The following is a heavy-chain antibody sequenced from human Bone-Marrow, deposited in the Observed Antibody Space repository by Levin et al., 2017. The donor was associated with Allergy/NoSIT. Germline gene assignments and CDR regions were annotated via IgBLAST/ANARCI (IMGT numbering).Heavy chain of an antibody. V-gene: IGHV3-66*01. Sequence: PGGSLRLSCAASNFTVSANYMSWVRQAPGKGLEWVSIIYTGGSAYYADSVKDRFIASRDSSKNTLYLQMNSLRTEDTAVYYCSGTSVEETTDEYFHHWGQGALVTVSS. J-gene: IGHJ1*01. CDR3: SGTSVEETTDEYFHH. CDR2: IYTGGSA. CDR1: NFTVSANY. D-gene: IGHD4-11*01.